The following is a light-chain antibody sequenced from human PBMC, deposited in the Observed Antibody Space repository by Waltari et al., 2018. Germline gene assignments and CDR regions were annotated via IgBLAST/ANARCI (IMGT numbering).Light chain of an antibody. V-gene: IGLV3-1*01. CDR3: QVWDNNIVV. CDR1: NLGTRY. Sequence: SYDLTHPPSVSVSTGQTASLPCSGANLGTRYVSWIQQRPGQSPSLVMYQDKNRPSGIPERFSGSNSGNTATLTVSGTQAMDEADYYCQVWDNNIVVFGGGTKLTVL. CDR2: QDK. J-gene: IGLJ2*01.